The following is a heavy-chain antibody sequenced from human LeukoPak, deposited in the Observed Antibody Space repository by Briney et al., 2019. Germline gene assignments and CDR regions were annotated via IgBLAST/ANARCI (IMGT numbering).Heavy chain of an antibody. CDR3: AKADDYGDYVGWFDP. CDR2: ISGSGGST. J-gene: IGHJ5*02. V-gene: IGHV3-23*01. D-gene: IGHD4-17*01. CDR1: GFTFSSYA. Sequence: GGSLRLSCAASGFTFSSYAMSWVRQAPGKGLEWVSAISGSGGSTYYADSVKGRFTISRDNSKNTLYLQMNSLRAEDTAVYYCAKADDYGDYVGWFDPWGQGTLVTVSS.